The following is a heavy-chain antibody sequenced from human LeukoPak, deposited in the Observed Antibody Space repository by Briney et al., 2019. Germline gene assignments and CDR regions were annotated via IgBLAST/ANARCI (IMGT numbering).Heavy chain of an antibody. CDR3: TSPISTVSSYYYYYMDV. CDR1: GGSISSGDYY. D-gene: IGHD4-17*01. J-gene: IGHJ6*03. Sequence: PSETLSLTCTVSGGSISSGDYYWTWIRQPPGKGLEWIGNIYKKGYTHYNPSLKSRVTMSIDTSKSQFSLNLSSATAADTAVYYCTSPISTVSSYYYYYMDVWGKGTTVTVSS. V-gene: IGHV4-30-4*08. CDR2: IYKKGYT.